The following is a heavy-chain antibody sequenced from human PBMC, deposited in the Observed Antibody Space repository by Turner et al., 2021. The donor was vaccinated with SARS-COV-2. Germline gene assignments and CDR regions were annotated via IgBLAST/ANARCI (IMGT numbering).Heavy chain of an antibody. D-gene: IGHD3-22*01. CDR3: ARSSVVVITGAFDS. CDR1: GFALTPSGVG. CDR2: IYWDDDK. J-gene: IGHJ3*02. V-gene: IGHV2-5*02. Sequence: QITLKESGPTLAKPTPTATLTFTFSGFALTPSGVGVGWIRQPPGKPLEWLTLIYWDDDKRYNPSLKSRRTITKVTAKNQVVLTMTNMNHVDTATYYCARSSVVVITGAFDSWGQGTMVTVSS.